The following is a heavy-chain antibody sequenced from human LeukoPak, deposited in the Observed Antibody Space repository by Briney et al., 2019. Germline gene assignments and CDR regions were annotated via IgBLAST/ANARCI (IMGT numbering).Heavy chain of an antibody. CDR1: GLTFSRYA. CDR3: TRGYSGVHVYAFDI. CDR2: ISGSGGST. D-gene: IGHD1-26*01. J-gene: IGHJ3*02. Sequence: GGSLRPSCAASGLTFSRYAMSWVRQAPGKGLEWVSGISGSGGSTYYADSVKGRFTISRDNSKNSLYLQMNSLRTEDAAMYYCTRGYSGVHVYAFDIWGQGTMVTVSS. V-gene: IGHV3-23*01.